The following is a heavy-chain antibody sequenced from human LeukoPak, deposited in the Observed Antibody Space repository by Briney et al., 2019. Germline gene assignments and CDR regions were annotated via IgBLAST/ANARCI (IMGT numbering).Heavy chain of an antibody. V-gene: IGHV4-39*01. J-gene: IGHJ4*02. CDR2: IYYSGST. D-gene: IGHD3-22*01. CDR1: GCTISSNSYY. CDR3: ARHQHYYDSSGYYYSSRHQPPDY. Sequence: SGTLSLTCTVSGCTISSNSYYWVRMPQPPGKGLEWIGSIYYSGSTYYNPFRNRRVTISVDTSKNPFSLKLSSVTAADTAVYYCARHQHYYDSSGYYYSSRHQPPDYWGQGTLVTVSS.